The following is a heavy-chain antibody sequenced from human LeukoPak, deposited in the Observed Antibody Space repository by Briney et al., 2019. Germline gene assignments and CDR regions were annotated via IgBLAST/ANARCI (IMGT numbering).Heavy chain of an antibody. V-gene: IGHV4-59*01. D-gene: IGHD3-10*01. CDR3: AREVSYGSGSFADY. Sequence: SETLSLTCTVSGGSISSYYWSWIRQPPGKGLEWIGYIYYSGSTYYNPSLRSRVTISVDTSKKQFSLKLSSVSAADTAVYYCAREVSYGSGSFADYWGQGTLVTVSS. CDR1: GGSISSYY. J-gene: IGHJ4*02. CDR2: IYYSGST.